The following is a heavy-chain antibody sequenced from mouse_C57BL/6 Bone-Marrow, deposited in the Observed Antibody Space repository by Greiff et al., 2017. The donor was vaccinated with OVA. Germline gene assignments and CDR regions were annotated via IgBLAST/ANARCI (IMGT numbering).Heavy chain of an antibody. CDR2: IRKKANNHAS. V-gene: IGHV6-6*01. D-gene: IGHD1-1*01. CDR1: GFTFSDAW. CDR3: TGADYGSSYDWYFDV. J-gene: IGHJ1*03. Sequence: EVKLVESGGGLVQPGGSMKLSCAASGFTFSDAWMDWVRQSPEKGLEWVAEIRKKANNHASYYADSVKGRFTISRDASKSSVYLQMNSLRAEDTGIYYCTGADYGSSYDWYFDVWGTGTTVTVSS.